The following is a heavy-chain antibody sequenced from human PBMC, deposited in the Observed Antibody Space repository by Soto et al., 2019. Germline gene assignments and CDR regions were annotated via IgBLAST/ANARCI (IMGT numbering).Heavy chain of an antibody. CDR3: ARDQVIAVAGTNVDY. CDR2: INSDGSST. CDR1: GFTFSSYW. D-gene: IGHD6-19*01. V-gene: IGHV3-74*01. J-gene: IGHJ4*02. Sequence: PGGSLRLSCAASGFTFSSYWMHWVRQAPGKGLVWVSRINSDGSSTSYADSVKGRFTISRDNAKNTLYLQMNSLRAEDTAVYYCARDQVIAVAGTNVDYWGQGTLVTVS.